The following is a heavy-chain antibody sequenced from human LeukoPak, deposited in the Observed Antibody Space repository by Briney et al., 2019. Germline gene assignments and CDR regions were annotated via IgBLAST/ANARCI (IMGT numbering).Heavy chain of an antibody. D-gene: IGHD6-13*01. V-gene: IGHV4-34*01. Sequence: SETLSLTCAVYGGSFSGYYWGWIRQPPGRGLEWIATIYYGGSTFYNPSLKSRVTISVDTSKNQFSLKLSSVTAADTAVYHCARAYYSSNWFGGYYWGQGSLVTVSS. J-gene: IGHJ4*02. CDR2: IYYGGST. CDR1: GGSFSGYY. CDR3: ARAYYSSNWFGGYY.